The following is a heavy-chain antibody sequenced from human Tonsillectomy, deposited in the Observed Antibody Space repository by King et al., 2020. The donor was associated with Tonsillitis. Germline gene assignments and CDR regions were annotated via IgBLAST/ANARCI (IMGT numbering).Heavy chain of an antibody. CDR2: ISWNGGSI. Sequence: QLVQSGGGLVQPGRSLRLSCVASGFPFDEYAMHWVRHAPGKGLEWVSGISWNGGSIGYADSVRGRFTISRDNAKKSLYLQMNSLRAEDTALYYCAKDSPNYCSGGSCYSWGYSCDYWGQGAPVTVSS. CDR3: AKDSPNYCSGGSCYSWGYSCDY. D-gene: IGHD2-15*01. CDR1: GFPFDEYA. J-gene: IGHJ4*02. V-gene: IGHV3-9*01.